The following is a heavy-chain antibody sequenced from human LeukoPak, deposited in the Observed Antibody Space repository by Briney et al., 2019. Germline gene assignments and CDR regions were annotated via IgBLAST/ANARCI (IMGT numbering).Heavy chain of an antibody. CDR1: GGTFSSYA. J-gene: IGHJ4*02. D-gene: IGHD5-18*01. CDR2: IIPIFGTA. Sequence: SVKVSCKASGGTFSSYAISWVRQAPGQGLEWMGRIIPIFGTANYAQKFQGRVTITTDESTSTAYMELSSLRSEDTALYYCARESQDTAMGDYFDYWGQGTLVTVSS. CDR3: ARESQDTAMGDYFDY. V-gene: IGHV1-69*05.